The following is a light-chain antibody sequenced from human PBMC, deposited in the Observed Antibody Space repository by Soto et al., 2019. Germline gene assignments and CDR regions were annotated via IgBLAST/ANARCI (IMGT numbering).Light chain of an antibody. CDR3: QQSYSSPWT. CDR2: AAS. Sequence: DIQMTQSPSSRSASVGDRVTITCRASKGIRNYLNWYQQTPGKAPKILIYAASRLQSGVPSRFSGSGSGTDFTLTISSLQPEDVATAYCQQSYSSPWTFGQGTKVDIK. J-gene: IGKJ1*01. CDR1: KGIRNY. V-gene: IGKV1-39*01.